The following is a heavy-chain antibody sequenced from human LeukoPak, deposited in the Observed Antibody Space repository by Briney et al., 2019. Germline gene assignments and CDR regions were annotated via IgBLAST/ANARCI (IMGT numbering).Heavy chain of an antibody. V-gene: IGHV3-23*01. J-gene: IGHJ4*02. CDR1: GFTFSSYA. Sequence: GGSLRLSCAASGFTFSSYAMSWVRQAPGKGLEWVSAISGSGGSTSYADSVKGRFTISRDNSKNTLYLQMNSLRAEDTAVYYCAKVEQWLVTTNYFDYWGQGTLVTVSS. D-gene: IGHD6-19*01. CDR2: ISGSGGST. CDR3: AKVEQWLVTTNYFDY.